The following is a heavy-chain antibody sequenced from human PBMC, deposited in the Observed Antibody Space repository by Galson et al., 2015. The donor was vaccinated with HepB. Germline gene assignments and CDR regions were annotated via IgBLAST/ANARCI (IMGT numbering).Heavy chain of an antibody. CDR3: ARKPPKWELLRNGMDV. J-gene: IGHJ6*02. CDR2: IIPIFGTA. CDR1: GGTFSSYA. V-gene: IGHV1-69*13. Sequence: SVKVSCKASGGTFSSYAISWVRQAPGQGLEWMGGIIPIFGTANYAQKFQGRVTITADESTSTAYMELSSLRSEDTAVYYCARKPPKWELLRNGMDVWGQGTTVTVSS. D-gene: IGHD1-26*01.